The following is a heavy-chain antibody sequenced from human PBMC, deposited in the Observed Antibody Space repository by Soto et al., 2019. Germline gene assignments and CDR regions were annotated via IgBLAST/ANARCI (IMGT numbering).Heavy chain of an antibody. CDR1: GGSFSGYY. CDR3: AGTGDPANYYFDY. V-gene: IGHV4-34*01. Sequence: SETLSLTCAVYGGSFSGYYWSWIRQPPGKGLEWIGEINHSGSTNYNPSLKSRVTISVDTSKNQFSLKLSSVTAADTAVYYCAGTGDPANYYFDYWGQGTLVTVSS. D-gene: IGHD7-27*01. J-gene: IGHJ4*02. CDR2: INHSGST.